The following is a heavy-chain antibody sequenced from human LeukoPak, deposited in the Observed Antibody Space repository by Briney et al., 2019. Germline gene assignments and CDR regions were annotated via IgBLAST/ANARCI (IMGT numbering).Heavy chain of an antibody. D-gene: IGHD5-18*01. Sequence: PSEXLSLTCAVYGGSFSGYYWSWLRQPPGKGLEWIGEINHSGSTNYNPSLTSRVTISVDTSKNQFSLKLSSVTAADTAVYYCARTWIQAPFDYWGQGTLVTVSS. V-gene: IGHV4-34*01. CDR2: INHSGST. CDR1: GGSFSGYY. CDR3: ARTWIQAPFDY. J-gene: IGHJ4*02.